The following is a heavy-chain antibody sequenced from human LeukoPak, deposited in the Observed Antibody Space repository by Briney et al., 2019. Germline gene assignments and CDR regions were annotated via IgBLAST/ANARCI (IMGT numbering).Heavy chain of an antibody. CDR2: ISGSGGST. J-gene: IGHJ6*03. CDR3: AKSSLYYYYYMDV. V-gene: IGHV3-23*01. Sequence: GGSLRLSCTVSGFTVSSNSMSWVRQAPGKGLEWVSAISGSGGSTYYADSVKGRFTISRDNSKNTLYLQMNSLRAEDTAVYYCAKSSLYYYYYMDVWGKGTTVTVSS. CDR1: GFTVSSNS.